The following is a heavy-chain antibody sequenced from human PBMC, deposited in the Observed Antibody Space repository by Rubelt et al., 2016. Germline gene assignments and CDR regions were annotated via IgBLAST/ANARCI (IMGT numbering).Heavy chain of an antibody. Sequence: QVQLVQSGAEVKKPGASVKVSCKASGYTFTSYDINWVRQATGQGLEWMGWMNPNSGNTGYAQKFQGRVTMTRNTSIRTAYMELSSLRSEDTAVYYCASRITIFGVVMTNGMDVWGQGTTVTVSS. V-gene: IGHV1-8*01. CDR2: MNPNSGNT. D-gene: IGHD3-3*01. CDR3: ASRITIFGVVMTNGMDV. J-gene: IGHJ6*02. CDR1: GYTFTSYD.